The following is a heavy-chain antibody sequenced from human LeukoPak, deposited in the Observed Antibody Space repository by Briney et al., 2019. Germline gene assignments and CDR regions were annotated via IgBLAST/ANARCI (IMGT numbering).Heavy chain of an antibody. CDR1: GFTFDDYA. CDR2: ISWNSGSI. Sequence: GRSLRLSCAASGFTFDDYAMHWVRQAPGKGLEWVSGISWNSGSIGYADSVKGRFTISRDNAKNSLYLQMNSLRAEDTALYYCAKDPYYYGSGSYFDYWGQGTLVTVSS. J-gene: IGHJ4*02. V-gene: IGHV3-9*01. D-gene: IGHD3-10*01. CDR3: AKDPYYYGSGSYFDY.